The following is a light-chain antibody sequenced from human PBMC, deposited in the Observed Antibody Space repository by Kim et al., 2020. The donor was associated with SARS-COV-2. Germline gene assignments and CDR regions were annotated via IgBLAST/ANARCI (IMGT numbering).Light chain of an antibody. Sequence: EIELTQSPGTLSLSPGERATLSCRASQSVSSSYLAWYQQKPGQAPRLLIYGASSRATGIPDRFSGSGSGTDFTLTISRLEPEDVAVYYCQQYSSSPPGITFGQGTRLEIK. J-gene: IGKJ5*01. CDR3: QQYSSSPPGIT. CDR1: QSVSSSY. CDR2: GAS. V-gene: IGKV3-20*01.